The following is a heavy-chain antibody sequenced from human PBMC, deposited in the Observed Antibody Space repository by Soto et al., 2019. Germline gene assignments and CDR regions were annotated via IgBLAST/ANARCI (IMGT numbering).Heavy chain of an antibody. CDR3: ARDGYYDSSGYRSDCDY. CDR2: ISAYNGNT. D-gene: IGHD3-22*01. J-gene: IGHJ4*02. Sequence: QVQLVQSGAEVKKPGASVKVSCKASGYTFTSYGISWVRQAPGQGLEWMGWISAYNGNTNYAQKLQGRVTRTTDTATSTADMELRSLRSDDTAVYYWARDGYYDSSGYRSDCDYWGQGTLVTVSS. CDR1: GYTFTSYG. V-gene: IGHV1-18*01.